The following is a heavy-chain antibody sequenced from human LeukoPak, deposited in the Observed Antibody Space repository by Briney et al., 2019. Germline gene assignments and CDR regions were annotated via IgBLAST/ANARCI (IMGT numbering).Heavy chain of an antibody. V-gene: IGHV4-59*01. CDR1: GGSTSSYY. CDR3: ARTCRDGYPSKFLYYYYSYYMDV. D-gene: IGHD5-24*01. Sequence: SETLSLTCTVSGGSTSSYYWSWIRQPPGKGLEWIGYIYYSGSTNYNTSLKSRVTISVDTSKNQFSLKLSSVTAADTAVYHCARTCRDGYPSKFLYYYYSYYMDVSGKGTTATVSS. CDR2: IYYSGST. J-gene: IGHJ6*03.